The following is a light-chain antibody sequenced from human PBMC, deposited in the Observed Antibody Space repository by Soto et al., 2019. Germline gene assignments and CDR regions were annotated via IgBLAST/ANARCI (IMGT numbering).Light chain of an antibody. CDR2: DAS. V-gene: IGKV1-5*01. Sequence: DIQITMSSAALSASVGDRVTITCRSTQSISRWLAWYQQKPGKAPKVLIWDASSLQRGVPSRFSGSGSGTEFTLTISSLQPDDFASYYCQQYNGYSTWTFGQGTKVDIK. J-gene: IGKJ1*01. CDR3: QQYNGYSTWT. CDR1: QSISRW.